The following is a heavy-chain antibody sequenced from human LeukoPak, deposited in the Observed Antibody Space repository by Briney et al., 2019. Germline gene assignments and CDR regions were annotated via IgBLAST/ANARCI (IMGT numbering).Heavy chain of an antibody. V-gene: IGHV4-30-2*01. CDR3: AVPREYSSFDFDY. D-gene: IGHD6-6*01. CDR1: GGSISSGGYY. Sequence: SQTLSLTCTVSGGSISSGGYYWSWIRQPPGKGLEWIGYIYRSGSTYYNPSLKSRVTISVDRSKNQFPLKLSSVTAADTAVYYCAVPREYSSFDFDYWGQGTLVTVSS. J-gene: IGHJ4*02. CDR2: IYRSGST.